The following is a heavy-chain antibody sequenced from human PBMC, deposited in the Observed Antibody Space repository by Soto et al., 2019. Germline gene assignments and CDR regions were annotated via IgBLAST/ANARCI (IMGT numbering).Heavy chain of an antibody. CDR1: GFTFSRYV. CDR3: ANTVTKNHYFDY. CDR2: ISYDGSNR. Sequence: QVQLVESGGGVVQPGRSLRLSCAASGFTFSRYVMHWVRQAPGKGLEWVAVISYDGSNRYYADSVKGRFTISRDNSKNTLYLQRNSLRAEDTAVYYCANTVTKNHYFDYWGQGTLVTVSS. D-gene: IGHD4-4*01. V-gene: IGHV3-30*18. J-gene: IGHJ4*02.